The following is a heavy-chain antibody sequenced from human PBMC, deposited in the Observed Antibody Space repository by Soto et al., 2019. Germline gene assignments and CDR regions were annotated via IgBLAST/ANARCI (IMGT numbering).Heavy chain of an antibody. CDR2: IFPLTDRP. CDR3: ARGPLVVLNYFES. Sequence: QVQLVQSGTEVKKPGSSVKVSCKASGGTFRNYPINWVRQAPGHGLEWMGSIFPLTDRPDYGQNFQARLTSSADKSTSTVYMELSSLKSDDTAMYFCARGPLVVLNYFESWGQGTLVTVSS. CDR1: GGTFRNYP. V-gene: IGHV1-69*08. J-gene: IGHJ4*02.